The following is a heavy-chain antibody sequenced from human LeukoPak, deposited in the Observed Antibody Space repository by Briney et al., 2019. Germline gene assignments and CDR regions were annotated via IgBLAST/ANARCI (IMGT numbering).Heavy chain of an antibody. Sequence: SETLSLTCAVYGGSFSGYYWSWIRQPPGKGLEWIGEINHGGSTNYNPSLKSRVTISVDTSKNQFSLKLSSVTAADTAVYYCASLDIVATIDYWGQGTLVTVSS. J-gene: IGHJ4*02. D-gene: IGHD5-12*01. CDR2: INHGGST. CDR1: GGSFSGYY. V-gene: IGHV4-34*01. CDR3: ASLDIVATIDY.